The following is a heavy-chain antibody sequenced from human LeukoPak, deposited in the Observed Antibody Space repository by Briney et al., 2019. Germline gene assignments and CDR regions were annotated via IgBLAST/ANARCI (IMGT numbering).Heavy chain of an antibody. D-gene: IGHD2-2*01. V-gene: IGHV3-30-3*01. Sequence: GRSLRLSCAASGFTFSSYAMHWVRQAPGKGLEWVAVISYDGSNKYYADSVKGRFTISRDNSKNTLYLQMNSLRAEDTAVYYCARGRSTSWSFDAFDIWGQGTMVTVSS. J-gene: IGHJ3*02. CDR3: ARGRSTSWSFDAFDI. CDR2: ISYDGSNK. CDR1: GFTFSSYA.